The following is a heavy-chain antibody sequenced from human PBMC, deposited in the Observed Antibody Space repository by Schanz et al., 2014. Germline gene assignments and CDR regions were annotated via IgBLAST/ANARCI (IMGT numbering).Heavy chain of an antibody. V-gene: IGHV1-46*03. CDR3: ARDGVDAAAGGNY. CDR1: GYTFTSDS. Sequence: QVQLVQSGAEVKKPGASVKVSCKASGYTFTSDSMHWVRQAPGQGLEWMGMINPSGGSTTYAQKFQGRVTMTRDTSTSTVYMELSSLRSEDTAVDYCARDGVDAAAGGNYWGQGTLVTDSS. D-gene: IGHD6-13*01. J-gene: IGHJ4*02. CDR2: INPSGGST.